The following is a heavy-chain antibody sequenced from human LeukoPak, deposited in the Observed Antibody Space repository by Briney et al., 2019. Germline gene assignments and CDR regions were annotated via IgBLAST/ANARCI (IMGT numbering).Heavy chain of an antibody. CDR1: GFTFSSYA. J-gene: IGHJ4*02. Sequence: PGGSLRLSCAASGFTFSSYAMSWARQAPGKGLEWVSAISGSGGSTYYADSVKGRFTISRDNSKNTLYLQMNSLRAEDTAVYYCARQPPPVAVAGQFGYWGQGTLVTVSS. V-gene: IGHV3-23*01. CDR3: ARQPPPVAVAGQFGY. D-gene: IGHD6-19*01. CDR2: ISGSGGST.